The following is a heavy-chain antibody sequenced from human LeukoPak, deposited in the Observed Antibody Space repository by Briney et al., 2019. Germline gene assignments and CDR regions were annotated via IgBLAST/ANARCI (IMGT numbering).Heavy chain of an antibody. V-gene: IGHV4-34*01. CDR3: ARAPEVVVITHYYYYGMDV. CDR2: INHSGST. D-gene: IGHD3-22*01. Sequence: SETLSLTCAVYGGSFSGYYWSWIRQPPGKGLEWLGEINHSGSTNYNPSLKSRVTISVDTSKNQFSLKLSSVTAADTAVYYCARAPEVVVITHYYYYGMDVWGQGTTVTVSS. CDR1: GGSFSGYY. J-gene: IGHJ6*02.